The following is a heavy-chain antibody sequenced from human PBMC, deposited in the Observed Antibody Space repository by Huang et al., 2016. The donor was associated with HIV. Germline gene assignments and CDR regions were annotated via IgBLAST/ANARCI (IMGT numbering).Heavy chain of an antibody. D-gene: IGHD6-13*01. Sequence: EVQLVESGGGLVKPGGSLRFSCAASGFTFSSYSMNWVHQAPGKGLEWVSSISSSSSYIYYADSVKGRFTISRDNAKNSLYLQMNSLRAEDTAVYYCASEIAAASIDYWGQGTLVTVSS. J-gene: IGHJ4*02. CDR1: GFTFSSYS. CDR3: ASEIAAASIDY. CDR2: ISSSSSYI. V-gene: IGHV3-21*01.